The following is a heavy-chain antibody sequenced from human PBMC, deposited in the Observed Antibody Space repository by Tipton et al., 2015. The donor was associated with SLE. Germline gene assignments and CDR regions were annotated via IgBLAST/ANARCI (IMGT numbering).Heavy chain of an antibody. V-gene: IGHV4-59*01. D-gene: IGHD3-3*01. CDR3: AIRFLEWLPRSYYYGMDV. CDR1: GGSISSYY. J-gene: IGHJ6*02. CDR2: IYYSGST. Sequence: TLSLTCTVSGGSISSYYWSWIRQPPGKGLEWIGYIYYSGSTNYSPSLRSRVTISVDTSKNQFSLKLHSLTAADTAVYYCAIRFLEWLPRSYYYGMDVWGQGTTVTVSS.